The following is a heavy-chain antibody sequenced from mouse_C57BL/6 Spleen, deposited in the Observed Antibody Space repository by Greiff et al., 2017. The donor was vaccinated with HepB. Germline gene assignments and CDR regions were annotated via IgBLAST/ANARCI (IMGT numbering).Heavy chain of an antibody. CDR2: IDPSDSYT. J-gene: IGHJ4*01. Sequence: VQLQQPGAELVRPGPSVKLSCKASGYTFTSYWMHWVKQRPGQGLEWIGVIDPSDSYTNYNQKFKGKATLTVDTSSSTAYMQLSSLTSEDSAVYYCARRGNGLYYAMDYWGQGTSVTVSS. CDR3: ARRGNGLYYAMDY. D-gene: IGHD2-1*01. V-gene: IGHV1-59*01. CDR1: GYTFTSYW.